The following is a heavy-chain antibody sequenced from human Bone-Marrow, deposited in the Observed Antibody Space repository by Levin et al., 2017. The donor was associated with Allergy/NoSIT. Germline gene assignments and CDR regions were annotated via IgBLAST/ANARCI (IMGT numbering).Heavy chain of an antibody. CDR2: IRPGGEKT. CDR3: SREAGGSGWYTADY. D-gene: IGHD6-13*01. J-gene: IGHJ4*02. Sequence: GGSLRLSCAASGFTFGSYAITWVRQGPGKGLQWVSAIRPGGEKTYYANSVEGRFTVSRDNSKNTVYLQMSSLRVEDTATYYCSREAGGSGWYTADYWGRGTLVTVSS. CDR1: GFTFGSYA. V-gene: IGHV3-23*01.